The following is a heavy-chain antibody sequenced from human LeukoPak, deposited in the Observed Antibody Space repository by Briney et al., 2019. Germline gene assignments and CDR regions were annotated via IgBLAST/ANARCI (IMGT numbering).Heavy chain of an antibody. CDR3: ARGTLLTYGGYDARDTEFDY. Sequence: ASVKVSCKASGGTFSSYAISWVRQAPGQGLEWMGGIIPIFGTANYAQKFQGRVTITADESTSTAYMELSSLRSEDTAVYYCARGTLLTYGGYDARDTEFDYWGQGTLVTVSS. J-gene: IGHJ4*02. D-gene: IGHD5-12*01. CDR2: IIPIFGTA. V-gene: IGHV1-69*01. CDR1: GGTFSSYA.